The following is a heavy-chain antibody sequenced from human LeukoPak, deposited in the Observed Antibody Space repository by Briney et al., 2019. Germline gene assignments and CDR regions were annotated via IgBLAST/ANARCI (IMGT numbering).Heavy chain of an antibody. D-gene: IGHD3-22*01. Sequence: SETLSLTCAVYGESFSAFSWNWLRQSPGGGLEWMGEIAHRGRTTYNPSLNSRVIIYLDASKNPFSLNLTSVTPADTAVYYCARGMVVNFPSMDVWGQGATVTVSS. CDR2: IAHRGRT. V-gene: IGHV4-34*01. CDR1: GESFSAFS. J-gene: IGHJ6*02. CDR3: ARGMVVNFPSMDV.